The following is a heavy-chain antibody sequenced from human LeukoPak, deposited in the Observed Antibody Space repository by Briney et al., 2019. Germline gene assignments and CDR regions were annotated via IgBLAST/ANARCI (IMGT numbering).Heavy chain of an antibody. CDR3: AREAYHYYGTDV. CDR1: GFSVSSNY. J-gene: IGHJ6*02. D-gene: IGHD3-16*01. V-gene: IGHV3-66*01. CDR2: TYSGGST. Sequence: GGSLRLSCAASGFSVSSNYMSWVRQAPGKGLEWVSVTYSGGSTYYADSVKGRFTISRDNSKNTLYLQMNSLRAEDTAVYYCAREAYHYYGTDVWGQGTTVTVSS.